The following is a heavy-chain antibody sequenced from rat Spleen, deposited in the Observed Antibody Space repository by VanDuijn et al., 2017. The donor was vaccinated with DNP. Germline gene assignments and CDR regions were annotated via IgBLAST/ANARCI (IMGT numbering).Heavy chain of an antibody. Sequence: EVQLQESGPGLVKPSQSLSLTCSVTGYSITSHYWAWIRKFPGNKMEWMGYISYSGSTAYNPSLKSRISITRDTSKNQFFLQLNSVTTEDTATYYCTTDGVALLQWVFDYWGQGVMVTVSS. CDR2: ISYSGST. V-gene: IGHV3-1*01. D-gene: IGHD1-1*01. J-gene: IGHJ2*01. CDR1: GYSITSHY. CDR3: TTDGVALLQWVFDY.